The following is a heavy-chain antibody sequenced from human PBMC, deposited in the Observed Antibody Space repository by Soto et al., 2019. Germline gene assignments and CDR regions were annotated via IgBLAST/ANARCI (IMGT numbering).Heavy chain of an antibody. CDR2: ISSSGSTI. J-gene: IGHJ6*03. CDR1: GFTCSDYY. V-gene: IGHV3-11*01. CDR3: ARGPPRPYYYYCMDV. Sequence: PGGSLRLSCAASGFTCSDYYMSWIRQAPGKGLEWVSYISSSGSTIYYADSVKGRFTISRDNAKNSLYLQMNSLRAEDTAVYYCARGPPRPYYYYCMDVWGKGTTVTGSS.